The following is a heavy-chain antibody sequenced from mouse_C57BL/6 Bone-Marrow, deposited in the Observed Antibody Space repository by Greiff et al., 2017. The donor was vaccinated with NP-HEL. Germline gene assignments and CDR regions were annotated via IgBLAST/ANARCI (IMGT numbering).Heavy chain of an antibody. CDR2: IDPENGDT. D-gene: IGHD2-3*01. CDR3: TRYDGYYGV. CDR1: GFNIKDDY. Sequence: VQLQQSGAELVRPGASVRLSCTASGFNIKDDYMHWVKQRPEQGLEWIGWIDPENGDTEYASKFQGKATITADTSSNTAYLQLSSLTSEDTAVYYCTRYDGYYGVWGTGTTVTVSS. J-gene: IGHJ1*03. V-gene: IGHV14-4*01.